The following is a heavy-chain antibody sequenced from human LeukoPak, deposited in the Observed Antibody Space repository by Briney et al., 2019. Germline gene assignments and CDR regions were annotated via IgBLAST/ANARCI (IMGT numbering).Heavy chain of an antibody. CDR2: INPNTGDT. CDR3: ARDQGPSGNLFDP. D-gene: IGHD3-10*01. J-gene: IGHJ5*02. CDR1: GYSFTDYH. Sequence: ASVKVSCKASGYSFTDYHLHWVRQAPGHGLEWMGRINPNTGDTDYAQRFQGRITMIRDRSISTASMELSRLNLDDTAVYYCARDQGPSGNLFDPWGQGILVTVS. V-gene: IGHV1-2*06.